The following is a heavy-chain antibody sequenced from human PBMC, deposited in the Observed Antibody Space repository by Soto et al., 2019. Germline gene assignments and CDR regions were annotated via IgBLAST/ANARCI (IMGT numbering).Heavy chain of an antibody. CDR1: GFTFSTYA. D-gene: IGHD4-17*01. J-gene: IGHJ3*01. V-gene: IGHV3-23*01. Sequence: EVQLLESGGGLVQPGQSLRISCAASGFTFSTYALTWVRQPPGKGLECVAAITGSGAPANYADSVKGRFTISRDNSKNTLYLQMNSLTAEDTAVYFCAKDPNGDYVGAFDFWGRGTMVTVSS. CDR2: ITGSGAPA. CDR3: AKDPNGDYVGAFDF.